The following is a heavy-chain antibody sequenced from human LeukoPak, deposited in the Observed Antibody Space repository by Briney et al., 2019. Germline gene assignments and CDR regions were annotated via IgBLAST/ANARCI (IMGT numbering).Heavy chain of an antibody. Sequence: SETLSLTCTVSGGSISSGDYYWSWIRQPPGKGLEWIGSIYYSGSTYYNPSLKSRVTISVDTSKNQFSLKLSSVTAADTAVYYCARLGYSGYDFGPTPFDYWGQGTLVTVSS. V-gene: IGHV4-39*01. CDR1: GGSISSGDYY. CDR2: IYYSGST. D-gene: IGHD5-12*01. CDR3: ARLGYSGYDFGPTPFDY. J-gene: IGHJ4*02.